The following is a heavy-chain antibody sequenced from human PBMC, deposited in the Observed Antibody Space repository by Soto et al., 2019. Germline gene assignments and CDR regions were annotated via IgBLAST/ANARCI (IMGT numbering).Heavy chain of an antibody. CDR3: ARGVAVAGLSDAFDI. D-gene: IGHD2-15*01. J-gene: IGHJ3*02. Sequence: PSETLSLTCAVYGVSFSGYYWSWIRQPPGKGLEWIGEINHSGSTNYNPSLKSRVTISVDTSKNQFSLKLSSVTAADTAVYYCARGVAVAGLSDAFDIWGQGTMVTVSS. CDR1: GVSFSGYY. CDR2: INHSGST. V-gene: IGHV4-34*01.